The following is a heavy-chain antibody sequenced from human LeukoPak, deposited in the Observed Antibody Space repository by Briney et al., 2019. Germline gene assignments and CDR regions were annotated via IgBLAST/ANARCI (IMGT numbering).Heavy chain of an antibody. CDR2: MTPNTGHT. CDR3: AKAFGTDRYKS. D-gene: IGHD1-14*01. CDR1: GYTFTGYY. J-gene: IGHJ4*02. Sequence: GASVKVSCKASGYTFTGYYMHWVRQATGQGLEWMGWMTPNTGHTAPAQKFQGRVTMTTDTSTKTVYLELRSLKSDDTAVYYCAKAFGTDRYKSWGQGTLVTVSS. V-gene: IGHV1-2*02.